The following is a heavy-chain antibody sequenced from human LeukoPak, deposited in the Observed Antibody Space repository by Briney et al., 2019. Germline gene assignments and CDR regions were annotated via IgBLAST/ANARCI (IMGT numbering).Heavy chain of an antibody. CDR2: INPNSGGT. Sequence: ASVKVPCKASGYTFTDYYMHWVRQAPGQGLEWMGWINPNSGGTNYAQKFQGRVTMTRDTSISTAYVELSGLKSDDTAVYYCARGVGAVAQWFDPWGQGTLVTVSS. CDR3: ARGVGAVAQWFDP. D-gene: IGHD6-19*01. CDR1: GYTFTDYY. J-gene: IGHJ5*02. V-gene: IGHV1-2*02.